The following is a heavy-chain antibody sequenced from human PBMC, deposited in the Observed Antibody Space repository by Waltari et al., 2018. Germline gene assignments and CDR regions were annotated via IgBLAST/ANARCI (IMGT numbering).Heavy chain of an antibody. J-gene: IGHJ4*02. CDR1: GFTFSRSW. Sequence: EVQRVASGGGLVKPGGSLTLSGAATGFTFSRSWLSWVRQAQGKGLGWGANRKQEGSEKYYVDSVKGRFTISRDNAKNSLYLQMNSLRAEETAVYYCARERGVVAYWGQGTLVTVSS. CDR3: ARERGVVAY. D-gene: IGHD2-15*01. V-gene: IGHV3-7*01. CDR2: RKQEGSEK.